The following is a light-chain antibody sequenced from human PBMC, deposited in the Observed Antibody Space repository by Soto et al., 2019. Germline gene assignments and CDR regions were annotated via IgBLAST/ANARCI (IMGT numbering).Light chain of an antibody. CDR2: NVA. CDR1: RSDVGTYNY. J-gene: IGLJ3*02. V-gene: IGLV2-11*01. CDR3: QSFGGSLSGWV. Sequence: QSALTQPRSVSGSPGQSVTISCTGTRSDVGTYNYVSWYQQRPGQVPKLILFNVAKRPSGVPDRFSGSKSGNTASLTISGLQDEDEADYYCQSFGGSLSGWVFGGGTKLTVL.